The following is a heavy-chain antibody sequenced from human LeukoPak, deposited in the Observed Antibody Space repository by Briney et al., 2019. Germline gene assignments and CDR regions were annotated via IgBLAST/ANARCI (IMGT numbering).Heavy chain of an antibody. Sequence: ASVKVSCKASGYIFTDHYMHWVRQAPGQGPEWMGWINPISGGTNYAQKFQGRVTMTRDTSISTAYMELSRLRSDDTAVYYCARDRQTIITMVRGVIWSWGQGTLVTVSS. D-gene: IGHD3-10*01. J-gene: IGHJ4*02. CDR1: GYIFTDHY. V-gene: IGHV1-2*02. CDR2: INPISGGT. CDR3: ARDRQTIITMVRGVIWS.